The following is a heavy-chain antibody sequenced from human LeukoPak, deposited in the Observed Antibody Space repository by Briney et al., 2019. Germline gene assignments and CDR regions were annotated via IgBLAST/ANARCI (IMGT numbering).Heavy chain of an antibody. CDR1: GFTFSSYS. CDR3: AKDHTVGATFGVYFDY. J-gene: IGHJ4*02. V-gene: IGHV3-23*01. Sequence: GGSLRLSCAASGFTFSSYSMNWVRQAPGKGLEWVSGISGSGGSIYYADSLKGRFTISKDNSKNTLYLQMNSLRAEVTAVYYCAKDHTVGATFGVYFDYWGQGTLVTVSS. CDR2: ISGSGGSI. D-gene: IGHD1-26*01.